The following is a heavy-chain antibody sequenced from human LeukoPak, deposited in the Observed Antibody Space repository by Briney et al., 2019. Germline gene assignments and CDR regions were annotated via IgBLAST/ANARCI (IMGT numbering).Heavy chain of an antibody. V-gene: IGHV4-59*01. CDR3: ARYYYESSGYWVSDY. Sequence: MASETLSLTCTVSGGSISSYYWSWIRQPPGKGLEWIGYISNSGSTNYNPSLKSRVTISVDTSKNQFSLKLSSVTAADTAVYYCARYYYESSGYWVSDYWGQGTLVTVSS. CDR1: GGSISSYY. D-gene: IGHD3-22*01. J-gene: IGHJ4*02. CDR2: ISNSGST.